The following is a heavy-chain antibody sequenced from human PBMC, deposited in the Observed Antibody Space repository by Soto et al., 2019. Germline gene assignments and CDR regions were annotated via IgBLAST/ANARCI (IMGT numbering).Heavy chain of an antibody. D-gene: IGHD3-22*01. Sequence: GGSLRLSCAASGFTFSSYAMDWVRQAPGKGLEWVAVISYDGSNKYYADSVKGRFTISRDNSKNTLYLQMNSLRAEDTAVYYCAREASEYYDSSGFHYFDYWGQGTLVTVSS. CDR1: GFTFSSYA. CDR2: ISYDGSNK. CDR3: AREASEYYDSSGFHYFDY. J-gene: IGHJ4*02. V-gene: IGHV3-30-3*01.